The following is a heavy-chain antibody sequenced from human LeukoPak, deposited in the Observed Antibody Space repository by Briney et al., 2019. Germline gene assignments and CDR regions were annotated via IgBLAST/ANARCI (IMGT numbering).Heavy chain of an antibody. D-gene: IGHD4-17*01. V-gene: IGHV1-18*01. Sequence: ASVKVSCKASGYTFPSYGINWVRQAPGQGLEWMGWISVYNGDTNYTQKLQGRVTMTTDTSTSTAYMELRSLRSDDTAVYYCAREGNGDYLGAFDIWGQGTMVTVSS. CDR3: AREGNGDYLGAFDI. J-gene: IGHJ3*02. CDR2: ISVYNGDT. CDR1: GYTFPSYG.